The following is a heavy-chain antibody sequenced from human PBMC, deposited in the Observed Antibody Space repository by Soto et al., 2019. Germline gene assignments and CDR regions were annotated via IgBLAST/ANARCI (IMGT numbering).Heavy chain of an antibody. CDR2: IIPIFGTA. CDR1: GGTFSSYA. Sequence: SVKVSCKASGGTFSSYAISWGRQAPGQGLEWMGGIIPIFGTANYAQKFQGRVTITADKSTSTAYMELSSLRSEDTAVYYCARDRVYYDSSGYYLDAFDIWGQGTMVTVSS. J-gene: IGHJ3*02. CDR3: ARDRVYYDSSGYYLDAFDI. V-gene: IGHV1-69*06. D-gene: IGHD3-22*01.